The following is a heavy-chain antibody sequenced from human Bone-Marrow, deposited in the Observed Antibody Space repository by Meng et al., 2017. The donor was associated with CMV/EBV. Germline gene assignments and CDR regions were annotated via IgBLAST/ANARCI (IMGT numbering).Heavy chain of an antibody. CDR3: AKDLPVVDTAMVFDY. D-gene: IGHD5-18*01. J-gene: IGHJ4*02. CDR1: GFTFDDYT. V-gene: IGHV3-43*01. Sequence: GGSLRLSCAASGFTFDDYTMHWVRQAPGKGLEWVSLISWDGGSTYYADSVKGRFTISRDNSKNSLYLQMNSLRTEDTALYYCAKDLPVVDTAMVFDYWGQGTLITVSS. CDR2: ISWDGGST.